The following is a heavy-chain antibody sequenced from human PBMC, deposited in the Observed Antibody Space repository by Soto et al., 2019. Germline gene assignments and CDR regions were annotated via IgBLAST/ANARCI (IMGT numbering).Heavy chain of an antibody. V-gene: IGHV1-69*02. Sequence: SVKVSCKASGGTFSSYTISWVRQAPGQGLEWMGRIIPILGIANYAQKFQGRVTITADKSTSTAYMELSSLRSEDTAVYYCARHKDIYCSSTSCGVPNWSDPWGQGTLVTVSS. CDR2: IIPILGIA. CDR3: ARHKDIYCSSTSCGVPNWSDP. CDR1: GGTFSSYT. J-gene: IGHJ5*02. D-gene: IGHD2-2*01.